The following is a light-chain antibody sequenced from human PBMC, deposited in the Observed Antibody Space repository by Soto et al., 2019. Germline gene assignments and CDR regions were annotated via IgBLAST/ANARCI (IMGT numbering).Light chain of an antibody. CDR1: QSVSSY. J-gene: IGKJ1*01. CDR3: RQRSNWPPVT. CDR2: DAS. Sequence: EIVWTQSPATLSLSPGERATPSCRASQSVSSYLAWYQQKPGQAPRRLIYDASKRTTGIPARFSGSWSGTEFTLTMSSLEPEDFAVYYCRQRSNWPPVTFGQGTKVEI. V-gene: IGKV3-11*01.